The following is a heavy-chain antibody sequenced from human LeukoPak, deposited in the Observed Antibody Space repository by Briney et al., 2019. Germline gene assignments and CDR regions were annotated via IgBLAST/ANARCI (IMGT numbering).Heavy chain of an antibody. V-gene: IGHV1-69*13. D-gene: IGHD2-15*01. CDR3: AREVVERRVGMDV. CDR2: IIPIFGTA. CDR1: GGTFSSYA. Sequence: ASVTVSCKASGGTFSSYAISWVRQAPGQGLEWMGGIIPIFGTANCAQKFQGRVTITADESTSTAYMELGSLRSEDTAVYYCAREVVERRVGMDVWGQGTTVTVSS. J-gene: IGHJ6*02.